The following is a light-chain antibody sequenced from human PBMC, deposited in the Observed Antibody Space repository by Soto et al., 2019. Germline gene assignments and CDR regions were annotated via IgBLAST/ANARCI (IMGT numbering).Light chain of an antibody. Sequence: DMPMTQSPSTLSASVGDRVTITCRASQSISTYLAWYQQKPGKAPKLLIYKASNLEGGVPSRFSGSGSGTEFTLTISSLQPDDFATYYCQQYSPYPTWTFGQGTKVEIK. J-gene: IGKJ1*01. CDR2: KAS. CDR3: QQYSPYPTWT. V-gene: IGKV1-5*03. CDR1: QSISTY.